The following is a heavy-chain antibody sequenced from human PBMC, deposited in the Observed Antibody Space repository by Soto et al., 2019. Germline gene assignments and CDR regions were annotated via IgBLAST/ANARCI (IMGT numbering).Heavy chain of an antibody. CDR2: IYSGGST. Sequence: GGSLRLSCAASGFTVSSNYMSWVRQAPGEGLEWVSVIYSGGSTYYADSVKGRFTISRDNSKNTLYLQMNSLRAEDTAVYYCARPGYYYGSDYGMDVWGQGTTVTVSS. V-gene: IGHV3-53*01. CDR1: GFTVSSNY. CDR3: ARPGYYYGSDYGMDV. D-gene: IGHD3-10*01. J-gene: IGHJ6*02.